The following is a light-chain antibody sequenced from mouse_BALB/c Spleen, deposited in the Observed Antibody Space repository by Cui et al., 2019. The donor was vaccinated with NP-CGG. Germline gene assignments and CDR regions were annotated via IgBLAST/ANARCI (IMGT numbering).Light chain of an antibody. CDR3: ALWFSNHWV. CDR2: STN. J-gene: IGLJ1*01. V-gene: IGLV1*01. CDR1: TGAVTTSNY. Sequence: QAVVTQESELTTSPGETVTLTCRSSTGAVTTSNYANWVQEKPDHLFTGLIGSTNNRAPGVPARFSGSLIGDKAAFTITGAQTEDEALYFCALWFSNHWVFGGGTKLTVL.